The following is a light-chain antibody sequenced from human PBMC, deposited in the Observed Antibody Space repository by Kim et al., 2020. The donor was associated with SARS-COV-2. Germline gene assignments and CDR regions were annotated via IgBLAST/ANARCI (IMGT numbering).Light chain of an antibody. CDR3: QLRTNWLT. CDR2: DAS. J-gene: IGKJ4*01. V-gene: IGKV3-11*01. CDR1: QSVSPY. Sequence: TLSPGERATLAGRASQSVSPYLAWNQQKPGQDPGLLIYDASKRATGIPARFSGSGSGTDFTLTISSLEPGDFGVYYCQLRTNWLTSGGGTKVDIK.